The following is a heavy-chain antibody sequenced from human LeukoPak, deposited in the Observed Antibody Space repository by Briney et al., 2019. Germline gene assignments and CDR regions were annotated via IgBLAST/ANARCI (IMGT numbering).Heavy chain of an antibody. V-gene: IGHV4-38-2*01. J-gene: IGHJ4*02. CDR2: FYQSGST. CDR3: AGTIFGVLTGPFDY. D-gene: IGHD3-3*01. CDR1: GFTFSDYY. Sequence: LRLSCAASGFTFSDYYMSWVRQAPEKGLEWVGSFYQSGSTYYNQSLKRRVTISTDTSKNHFSLKLSSVTAADTAINYCAGTIFGVLTGPFDYWGQGTLVTVSS.